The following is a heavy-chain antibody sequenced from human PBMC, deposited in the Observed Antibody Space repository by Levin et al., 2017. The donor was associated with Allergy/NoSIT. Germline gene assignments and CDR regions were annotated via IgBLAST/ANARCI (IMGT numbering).Heavy chain of an antibody. V-gene: IGHV4-59*01. D-gene: IGHD4-23*01. J-gene: IGHJ6*02. CDR2: IYYTGST. CDR3: ARDRTTYGGNSVVYYYGMDV. CDR1: GASISSYY. Sequence: SETLSLTCTVSGASISSYYWSWIRQPPGKGLEWIGYIYYTGSTNYNPSLKSRVTISVDTSKNQFSLPLTPVTVADTAVYYCARDRTTYGGNSVVYYYGMDVWGQGTTVTVSS.